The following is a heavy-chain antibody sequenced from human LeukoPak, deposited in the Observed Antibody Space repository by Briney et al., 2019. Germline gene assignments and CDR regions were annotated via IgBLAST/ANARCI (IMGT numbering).Heavy chain of an antibody. CDR2: ISSSSSYI. Sequence: PGGSLRLSCAASGFTFSSYSTNWVRQAPGKGLEWVSSISSSSSYIYYADSVKGRFTISRDNAKNSLYLQMNSLRAEDTAVYYCARDSSTSCCFFDYWGQGTLVTVSS. J-gene: IGHJ4*02. CDR3: ARDSSTSCCFFDY. CDR1: GFTFSSYS. D-gene: IGHD2-2*01. V-gene: IGHV3-21*01.